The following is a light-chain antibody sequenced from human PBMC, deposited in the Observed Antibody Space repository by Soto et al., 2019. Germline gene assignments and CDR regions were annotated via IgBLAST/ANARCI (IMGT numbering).Light chain of an antibody. V-gene: IGLV2-14*01. Sequence: QSALTQPPSASGSPGQSVTISCTGTKNDIGVYDYVSWYQQHPGKAPKLILYEVNNRPSGVSNHFSGSKSGNTASLIISGLQADDEADYYCSSYSTTSTLVFGSGTKLTVL. CDR1: KNDIGVYDY. CDR3: SSYSTTSTLV. CDR2: EVN. J-gene: IGLJ1*01.